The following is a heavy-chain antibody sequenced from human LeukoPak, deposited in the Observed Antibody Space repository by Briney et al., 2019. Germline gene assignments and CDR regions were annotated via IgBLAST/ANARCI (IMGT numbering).Heavy chain of an antibody. J-gene: IGHJ4*02. Sequence: SETLSLTCTVSGGSISSGDYYWSWIRQPPGKGLEWIGYIYYSGSTYYNPSLKSRVTISVDTSKNQFSLKLSSVTAADTAVYYCARSEPIYGDYVADYWGQGTLVTVSS. CDR3: ARSEPIYGDYVADY. V-gene: IGHV4-30-4*08. CDR1: GGSISSGDYY. D-gene: IGHD4-17*01. CDR2: IYYSGST.